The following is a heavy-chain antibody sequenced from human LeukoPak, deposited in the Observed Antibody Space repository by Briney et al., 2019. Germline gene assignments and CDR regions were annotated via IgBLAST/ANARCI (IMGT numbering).Heavy chain of an antibody. V-gene: IGHV4-34*01. Sequence: SSETLSLTCAVYGGSFSGYYWSWIRQPPGKGLEWIGEINHSGSTNYNPSLKSRVTISVDTSKNQFSLKLSSVTAADTAVYYCARGWIIAAAVNWGQGTLVTVSS. CDR1: GGSFSGYY. J-gene: IGHJ4*02. CDR2: INHSGST. D-gene: IGHD6-13*01. CDR3: ARGWIIAAAVN.